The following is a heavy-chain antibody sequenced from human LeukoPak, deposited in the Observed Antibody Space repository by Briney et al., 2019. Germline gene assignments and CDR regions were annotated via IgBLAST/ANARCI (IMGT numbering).Heavy chain of an antibody. CDR1: GFTFDDYA. V-gene: IGHV3-9*01. CDR3: AKDKGSAKYYYFFYGMDV. CDR2: ISWNSGSI. D-gene: IGHD6-25*01. J-gene: IGHJ6*02. Sequence: TGGSLRLSCAASGFTFDDYAMHWVRQAPGKGLEWVSGISWNSGSIGYADSVKGRFTISRDNAKTSLYLQMNSLRAEDTALYYCAKDKGSAKYYYFFYGMDVWGQGTTVTVSS.